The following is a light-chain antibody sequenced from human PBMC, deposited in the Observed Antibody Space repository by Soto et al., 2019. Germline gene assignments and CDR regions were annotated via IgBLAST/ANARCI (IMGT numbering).Light chain of an antibody. CDR3: QKYNNAPYT. CDR1: QAISNY. Sequence: DMQMTQSPSSLSASVGDRGTITCRASQAISNYLAWYQQKPGKVPKLLIYTASTLQSGVPSRFSGSGSGTAFTLTISNLQPEDVATYYCQKYNNAPYTFGQGTKLEIK. J-gene: IGKJ2*01. V-gene: IGKV1-27*01. CDR2: TAS.